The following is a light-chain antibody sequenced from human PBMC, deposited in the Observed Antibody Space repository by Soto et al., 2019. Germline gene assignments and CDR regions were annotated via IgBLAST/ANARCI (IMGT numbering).Light chain of an antibody. CDR2: EVS. CDR3: ISYTSITTLV. V-gene: IGLV2-14*01. Sequence: QSVLTQPASVSGSPGQSITISCTGTSSDVGGYKYVSWYQQHPGKAPKLLIYEVSNRPSGISNRFSGSKSGNTASLTISGLQTDDEADYYCISYTSITTLVFGSGTKVTVL. J-gene: IGLJ1*01. CDR1: SSDVGGYKY.